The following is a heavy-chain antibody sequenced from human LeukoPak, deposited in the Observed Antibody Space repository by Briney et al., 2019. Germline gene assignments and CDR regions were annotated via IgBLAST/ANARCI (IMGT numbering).Heavy chain of an antibody. CDR2: IKQDGSEK. J-gene: IGHJ3*02. D-gene: IGHD3-22*01. CDR3: ASQPRYDSSGYYRGDAFDI. V-gene: IGHV3-7*01. CDR1: GFTFSSYW. Sequence: PGGSLRLSCAAPGFTFSSYWMSWVRQAPGKGLEWVANIKQDGSEKYYVDSVKGRFTISRDNAKNSLYLQMNSLRAEDTAVYYCASQPRYDSSGYYRGDAFDIWGQGTMVTVSS.